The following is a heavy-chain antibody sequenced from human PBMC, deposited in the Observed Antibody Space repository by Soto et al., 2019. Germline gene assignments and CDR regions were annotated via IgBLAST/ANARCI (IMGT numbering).Heavy chain of an antibody. V-gene: IGHV1-69*13. CDR2: IIPIFGTA. D-gene: IGHD3-22*01. CDR1: GGTFSSYA. Sequence: GASVKVSCKASGGTFSSYAISWVRQAPGQGLEWMGGIIPIFGTANYAQKFQGRVTITADESTSTAYMELSSLRSEDTAVYYCARVVSSPYYYDSSGYYPNDYWGQGTLVTVSS. CDR3: ARVVSSPYYYDSSGYYPNDY. J-gene: IGHJ4*02.